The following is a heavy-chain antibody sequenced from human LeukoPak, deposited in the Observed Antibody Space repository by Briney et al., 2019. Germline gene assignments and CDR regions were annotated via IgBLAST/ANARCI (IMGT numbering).Heavy chain of an antibody. CDR2: ISGSGGNT. CDR3: ARGGRGSAAVVAPRSFDI. V-gene: IGHV3-23*01. D-gene: IGHD3-22*01. CDR1: GFTFSDYA. J-gene: IGHJ3*02. Sequence: GGSLRLSCAASGFTFSDYAMNWVRQAPGKGLEWVSTISGSGGNTYYAGSVKGRFTISRDNSKNTLYLQMNSLRAEDSALYYCARGGRGSAAVVAPRSFDIWGQGTMVTVSS.